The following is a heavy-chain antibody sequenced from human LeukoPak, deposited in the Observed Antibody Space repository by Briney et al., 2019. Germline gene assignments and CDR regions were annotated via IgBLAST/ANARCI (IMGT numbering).Heavy chain of an antibody. J-gene: IGHJ5*02. D-gene: IGHD6-13*01. CDR1: GGTFSSYA. V-gene: IGHV1-69*05. CDR3: AREGIAADVTVLLFDP. Sequence: GASVKVSCKASGGTFSSYAISWVRQAPGQGLECMGRIIPIFGTVKYAQKLQGRVTITTDESTSTAYMELSSLRSEDTAVYYCAREGIAADVTVLLFDPWGQGTLVTVSS. CDR2: IIPIFGTV.